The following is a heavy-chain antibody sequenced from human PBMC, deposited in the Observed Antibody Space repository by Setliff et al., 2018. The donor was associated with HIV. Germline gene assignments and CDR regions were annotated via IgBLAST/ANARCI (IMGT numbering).Heavy chain of an antibody. J-gene: IGHJ3*01. CDR1: GGSISSSSYY. V-gene: IGHV4-39*01. Sequence: LSLTCSVSGGSISSSSYYWGWIRQPPGKGLEWIGSIYYSGSTYYNPSLKSRVTISVDTSKNQFSLKLSSVTAADTAVYYCARHPNSYDSSGYLLSAFDVWGQGTMVTVS. D-gene: IGHD3-22*01. CDR3: ARHPNSYDSSGYLLSAFDV. CDR2: IYYSGST.